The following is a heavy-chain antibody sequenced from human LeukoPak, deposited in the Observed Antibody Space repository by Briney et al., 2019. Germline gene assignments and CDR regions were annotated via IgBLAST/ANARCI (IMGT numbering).Heavy chain of an antibody. CDR3: AKDGHGTSGSYYPDYFDY. D-gene: IGHD1-26*01. V-gene: IGHV3-33*06. CDR1: GFTFSSYG. CDR2: IWYDGSNK. J-gene: IGHJ4*02. Sequence: GGSLRLSCAASGFTFSSYGMHWVRQAPGKGLEWVAVIWYDGSNKYYADSVKGRFTISRDNSKNTLYLQMNSLRAEDTTVYYCAKDGHGTSGSYYPDYFDYWGQGTLVTVSS.